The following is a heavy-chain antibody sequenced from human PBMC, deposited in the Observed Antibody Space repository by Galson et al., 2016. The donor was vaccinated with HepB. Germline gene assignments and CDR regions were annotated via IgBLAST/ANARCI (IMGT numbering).Heavy chain of an antibody. V-gene: IGHV4-59*01. J-gene: IGHJ6*03. CDR2: IYYSGST. D-gene: IGHD6-6*01. CDR3: ARVLIAARSYYYNMDV. Sequence: LSLTCTVSGGSMNSYYWSWIRQPPGKGLEYIGYIYYSGSTNYNPSLKSRVTISVDTSKNQFSLSLSSVTAADTAVYYCARVLIAARSYYYNMDVWGQGTTVTVSS. CDR1: GGSMNSYY.